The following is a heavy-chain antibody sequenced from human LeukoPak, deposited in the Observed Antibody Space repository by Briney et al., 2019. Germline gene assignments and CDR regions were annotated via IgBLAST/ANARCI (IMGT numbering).Heavy chain of an antibody. Sequence: PSETLYLTCTVSGGSISSGDYYWSWIRQPPGKGLEWIGSIYYSGSTYYNPSLKSRVTISVDTSKNQFSLKLTSVTAADTAVYYCAREGSSAYYPVDYWGQGTLVTVSS. CDR1: GGSISSGDYY. D-gene: IGHD3-22*01. J-gene: IGHJ4*02. CDR2: IYYSGST. CDR3: AREGSSAYYPVDY. V-gene: IGHV4-30-4*01.